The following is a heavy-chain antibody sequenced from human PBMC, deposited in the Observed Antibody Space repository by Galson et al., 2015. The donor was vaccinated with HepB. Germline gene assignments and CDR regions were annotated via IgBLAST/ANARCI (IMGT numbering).Heavy chain of an antibody. J-gene: IGHJ4*02. Sequence: QSGAEVKKPGESLKISCKGSGYSFTSNWIGWVRQVPGEGLEWVGIIYPSDSETRYSPSFQGQVTITADKSVSTAYLQWKSLKVSGTAMYYCARHGRNEPFDSWGQGSLVTVSS. V-gene: IGHV5-51*01. CDR3: ARHGRNEPFDS. CDR1: GYSFTSNW. CDR2: IYPSDSET. D-gene: IGHD1-1*01.